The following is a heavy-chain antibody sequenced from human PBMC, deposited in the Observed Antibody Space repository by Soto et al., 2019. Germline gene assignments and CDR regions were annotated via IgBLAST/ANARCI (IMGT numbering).Heavy chain of an antibody. D-gene: IGHD4-17*01. CDR2: INPSGGST. J-gene: IGHJ6*02. Sequence: WAAVKVSCKASGYTFTSYYMHWVRQAPGQGLEWMGIINPSGGSTSYAQKFQGRVTMTRDTSTSTVYMELSSLRSEDTAVYYCARGGEGDYDAYYSYGMDVWGQGTPVTVSS. CDR1: GYTFTSYY. V-gene: IGHV1-46*01. CDR3: ARGGEGDYDAYYSYGMDV.